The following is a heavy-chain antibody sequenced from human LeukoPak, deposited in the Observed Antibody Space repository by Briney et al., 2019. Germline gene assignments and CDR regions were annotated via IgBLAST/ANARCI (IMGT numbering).Heavy chain of an antibody. V-gene: IGHV4-61*02. CDR3: ARDRKGIGLFDY. CDR2: IYTSGST. Sequence: SETLSLTCTVSGGSISSGGYYWSWIRQPAGKGLEWIGRIYTSGSTNYNPSLKSRVTMSVDTPMNQFSLKLSSVTAADTAVYYCARDRKGIGLFDYWGQGTLVTISS. CDR1: GGSISSGGYY. D-gene: IGHD6-13*01. J-gene: IGHJ4*02.